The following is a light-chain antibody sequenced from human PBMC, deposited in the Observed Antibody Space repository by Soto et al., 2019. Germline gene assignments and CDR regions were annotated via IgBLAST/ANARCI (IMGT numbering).Light chain of an antibody. CDR1: QTINNN. V-gene: IGKV3-15*01. CDR3: QQYNNWPYT. Sequence: VMTKAPATLSLSPWERVTLSCRASQTINNNVAWYQLKDGQVPRLLIYGASTRAADVPARFSGGGSGTEFTLTISSLQSEDFAVYYCQQYNNWPYTFGGGTKVDI. CDR2: GAS. J-gene: IGKJ4*01.